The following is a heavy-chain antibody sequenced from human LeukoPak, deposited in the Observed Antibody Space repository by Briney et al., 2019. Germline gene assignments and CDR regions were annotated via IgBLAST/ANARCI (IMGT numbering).Heavy chain of an antibody. CDR3: AREAEEAFDI. CDR1: GFTFRSYS. Sequence: SGGSLRLSCAASGFTFRSYSMNWVRQAPGRGLEWVSSISDSDNSMYYANSVKGRFTISRDNTKNSLYLQMNSLRAEDTAVYYCAREAEEAFDIWGQGTMVTVSS. D-gene: IGHD1-14*01. V-gene: IGHV3-21*01. CDR2: ISDSDNSM. J-gene: IGHJ3*02.